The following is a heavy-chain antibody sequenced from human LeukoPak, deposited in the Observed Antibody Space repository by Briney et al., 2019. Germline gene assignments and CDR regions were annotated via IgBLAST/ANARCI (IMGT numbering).Heavy chain of an antibody. CDR1: GFTFSSYA. Sequence: GGSLRLSCAASGFTFSSYAMSWVRQAPGKRLEWVSAISGSGGSTYYADSVKGRFTISRDNSKNTLYLQMNSLRAEDTAVYYCASYDFWSGFGYYWGQGTLVTVSS. CDR3: ASYDFWSGFGYY. D-gene: IGHD3-3*01. V-gene: IGHV3-23*01. J-gene: IGHJ4*02. CDR2: ISGSGGST.